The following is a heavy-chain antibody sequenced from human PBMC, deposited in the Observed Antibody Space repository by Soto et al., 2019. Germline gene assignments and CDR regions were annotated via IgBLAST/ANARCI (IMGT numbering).Heavy chain of an antibody. CDR1: AFTFSSYG. CDR3: ARESHCSGGSCYCSGGYYYYGIDA. J-gene: IGHJ6*01. CDR2: ISYDGSNK. Sequence: VGSLRLSCASSAFTFSSYGMNCVRHAPGKWLEWVAVISYDGSNKYYADSVKGRFTISRDNSKNTLFLQMNSLRAEDTAVYYCARESHCSGGSCYCSGGYYYYGIDACGQGTTVTVS. D-gene: IGHD2-15*01. V-gene: IGHV3-33*05.